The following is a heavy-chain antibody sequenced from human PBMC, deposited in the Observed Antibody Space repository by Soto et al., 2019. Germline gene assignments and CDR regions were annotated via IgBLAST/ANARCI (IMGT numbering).Heavy chain of an antibody. Sequence: GGSLRLSCAASGFTFSSYSMNWVRQAPGKGLEWVSSISSSSSYIYYADSVKGRFTISRDNAKNSLYLQMNSLRAEDTAVYYCAVGSRYIPDAFDIWGQGTMVTVAS. D-gene: IGHD2-15*01. CDR1: GFTFSSYS. CDR2: ISSSSSYI. V-gene: IGHV3-21*01. CDR3: AVGSRYIPDAFDI. J-gene: IGHJ3*02.